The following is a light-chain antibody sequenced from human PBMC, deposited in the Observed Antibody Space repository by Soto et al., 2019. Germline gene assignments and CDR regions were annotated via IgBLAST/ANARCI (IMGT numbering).Light chain of an antibody. CDR3: KSYAGSNTYV. V-gene: IGLV2-8*01. CDR1: KNDIGVYDF. J-gene: IGLJ1*01. CDR2: EVV. Sequence: QSALTQPPSASGSPGQSVTISCTGTKNDIGVYDFVSWYQHHPGKAPRLIIYEVVQRPSGVPDRFPGSKSGNTASLTVSGLQAADEADYFCKSYAGSNTYVFGSGTKVNVL.